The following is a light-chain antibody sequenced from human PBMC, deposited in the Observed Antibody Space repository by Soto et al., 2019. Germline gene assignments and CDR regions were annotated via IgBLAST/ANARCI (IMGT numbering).Light chain of an antibody. J-gene: IGKJ1*01. CDR3: QQYGSSPRT. Sequence: EIVLTQSPGTLSLSPGERATLSCRASQSVSSSYLAWYQQKPGQAPRLLIYCASSRATGIPDRSSGSGSGTDLTLTISRLEPEDFAVYYCQQYGSSPRTFGPGTTVEIK. CDR1: QSVSSSY. CDR2: CAS. V-gene: IGKV3-20*01.